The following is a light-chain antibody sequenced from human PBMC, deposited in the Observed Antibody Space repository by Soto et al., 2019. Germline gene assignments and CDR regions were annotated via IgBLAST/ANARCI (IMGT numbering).Light chain of an antibody. CDR3: QTWGTGPAV. CDR2: LNSDGSH. V-gene: IGLV4-69*01. Sequence: QPVLTQSPSASASLGASVKLTCTLSSGHSSYAIAWHQQQPEKGPRYLMKLNSDGSHSKGDGIPDRFSGSSFGAERYVTISGLQSEDEADYYCQTWGTGPAVFGGGTQLTVL. J-gene: IGLJ7*01. CDR1: SGHSSYA.